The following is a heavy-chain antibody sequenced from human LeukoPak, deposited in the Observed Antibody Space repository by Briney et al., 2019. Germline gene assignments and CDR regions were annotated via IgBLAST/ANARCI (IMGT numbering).Heavy chain of an antibody. D-gene: IGHD2-2*01. CDR3: AKRGYCSSTSCPYYFDY. J-gene: IGHJ4*02. CDR1: GFTFSSYA. CDR2: ISGSGGST. Sequence: GGSLRLSCAASGFTFSSYAMSWVRQAPGKGLEWVSAISGSGGSTYYADSVKGRFTISRDNSKNTLYLQMNSLRAEDTAVYYCAKRGYCSSTSCPYYFDYWGQGTLVTVSS. V-gene: IGHV3-23*01.